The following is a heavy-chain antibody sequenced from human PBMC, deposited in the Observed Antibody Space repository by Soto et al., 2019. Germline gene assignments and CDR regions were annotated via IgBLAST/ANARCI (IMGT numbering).Heavy chain of an antibody. CDR3: ARALPSGQATGYFDY. Sequence: QVQLVESGGGVVQPGRSLRLSCAASGFTFSSYAMHWVRQAPGKGLEWVAVISYDGSNKYYADSVKGRFTISRDNSKNTLYLQMNSLRAEDTAVYYCARALPSGQATGYFDYWGQGTLVTVSS. V-gene: IGHV3-30-3*01. CDR1: GFTFSSYA. D-gene: IGHD1-1*01. J-gene: IGHJ4*02. CDR2: ISYDGSNK.